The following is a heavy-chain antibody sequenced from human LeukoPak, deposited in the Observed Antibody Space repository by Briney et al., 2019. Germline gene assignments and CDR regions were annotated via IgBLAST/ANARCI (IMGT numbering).Heavy chain of an antibody. CDR3: ASLWSAVAGSAGMDV. V-gene: IGHV3-30-3*01. CDR1: GFTFSSYT. Sequence: PGRSLRLSCAASGFTFSSYTMHWVRQAPGKGLEWVAVISYDGSNKYYTDSVKGRFTISRDNSKNTLYLQMNSLRAEDTAVYYCASLWSAVAGSAGMDVWGQGTTDTVSS. CDR2: ISYDGSNK. J-gene: IGHJ6*02. D-gene: IGHD6-19*01.